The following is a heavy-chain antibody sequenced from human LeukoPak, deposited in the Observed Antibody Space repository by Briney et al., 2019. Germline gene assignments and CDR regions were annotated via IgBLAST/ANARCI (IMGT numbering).Heavy chain of an antibody. CDR3: ARVRTTMVRGVNHYGMDV. CDR1: GGSTSSSNW. J-gene: IGHJ6*04. V-gene: IGHV4-4*02. Sequence: PSETLSLTCAVSGGSTSSSNWWSWVRQPPGKGLEWIGEIYHSGSTNYNPSLKSRVTISVDKSKNQFSLKLSSVTAADTAVYYCARVRTTMVRGVNHYGMDVWGKGTTVTVSS. D-gene: IGHD3-10*01. CDR2: IYHSGST.